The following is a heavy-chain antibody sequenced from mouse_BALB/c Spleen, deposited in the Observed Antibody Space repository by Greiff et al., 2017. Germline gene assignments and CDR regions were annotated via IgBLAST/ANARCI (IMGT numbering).Heavy chain of an antibody. CDR1: GFTFSSYT. CDR3: TRDGDYRSFDY. V-gene: IGHV5-6-4*01. D-gene: IGHD2-14*01. J-gene: IGHJ2*01. Sequence: EVNVVESGGGLVKPGGSLKLSCAASGFTFSSYTMSWVRQTPEKRLEWVATISSGGSYTYYPDSVKGRFTISRDNAKNTLYLQMSSLKSEDTAMYYCTRDGDYRSFDYWGQGTTLTVSS. CDR2: ISSGGSYT.